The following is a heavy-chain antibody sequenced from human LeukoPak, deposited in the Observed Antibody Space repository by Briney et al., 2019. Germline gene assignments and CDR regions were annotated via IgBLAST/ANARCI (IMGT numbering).Heavy chain of an antibody. D-gene: IGHD3-10*01. CDR2: IRGKAFGGTT. CDR3: TTDNEYRDPPRTLVY. J-gene: IGHJ4*02. CDR1: GFTFGDAFAYSG. V-gene: IGHV3-49*03. Sequence: PGGSLRLSCIGSGFTFGDAFAYSGMSWFRQAPGKGLEWVGFIRGKAFGGTTEYAASVKGRFTISRDDSKSIAYLQMNSLQTEDTAVYYCTTDNEYRDPPRTLVYWVQGTLVTVSS.